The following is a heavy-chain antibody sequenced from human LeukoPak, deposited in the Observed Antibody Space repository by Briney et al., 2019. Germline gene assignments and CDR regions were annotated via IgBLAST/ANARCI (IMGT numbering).Heavy chain of an antibody. CDR2: IYYSGST. Sequence: GSLRLSCAASGFTFSSYSMNWVRQAPGKGLEWIGSIYYSGSTYYNPSLKSRVTISVDTSKNQFSLKLTSVTAADTAVYYCARAGYSGSLRGAFDIWGQGTMVTVSS. D-gene: IGHD1-26*01. CDR3: ARAGYSGSLRGAFDI. J-gene: IGHJ3*02. CDR1: GFTFSSYS. V-gene: IGHV4-38-2*01.